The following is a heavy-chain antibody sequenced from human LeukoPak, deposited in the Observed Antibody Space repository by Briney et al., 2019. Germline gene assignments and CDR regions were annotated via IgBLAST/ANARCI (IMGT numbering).Heavy chain of an antibody. CDR1: GFTFSGHW. V-gene: IGHV3-7*01. Sequence: GGSLRLSCAASGFTFSGHWMSWVRQAPAKGLEWVAHMNGDGSQIYYMDFVKGRFTISRDNAKNSLYLQMNGLRAEDTAVYYCVAWGNSGNSWGQGTMVIVSS. CDR3: VAWGNSGNS. D-gene: IGHD1-26*01. J-gene: IGHJ3*01. CDR2: MNGDGSQI.